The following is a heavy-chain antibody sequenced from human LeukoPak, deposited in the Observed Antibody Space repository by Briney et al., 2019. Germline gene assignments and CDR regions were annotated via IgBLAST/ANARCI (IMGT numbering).Heavy chain of an antibody. V-gene: IGHV4-59*08. CDR1: GGSISNYY. Sequence: SETLSLTCTVSGGSISNYYWSWIRQPPGKGLEWIGYIYYSGSTNYNPSLKSRVTISVDTSKNQFSLKLSSVTAADTAVYYCAGGSGTMDVWGQGTTVTVSS. J-gene: IGHJ6*02. CDR3: AGGSGTMDV. CDR2: IYYSGST. D-gene: IGHD3-10*01.